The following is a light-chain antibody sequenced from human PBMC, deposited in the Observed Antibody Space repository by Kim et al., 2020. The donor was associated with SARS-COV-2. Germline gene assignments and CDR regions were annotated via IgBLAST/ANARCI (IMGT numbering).Light chain of an antibody. J-gene: IGLJ2*01. Sequence: VSPGQTASITCSGDKLGDKFACWYQQKPGQSPVLVIYQDNKRPSGIPERFSGSNSGNTATLTISGTQAMDEADYYCQAWDSSTEVFGGGTQLTVL. CDR1: KLGDKF. V-gene: IGLV3-1*01. CDR3: QAWDSSTEV. CDR2: QDN.